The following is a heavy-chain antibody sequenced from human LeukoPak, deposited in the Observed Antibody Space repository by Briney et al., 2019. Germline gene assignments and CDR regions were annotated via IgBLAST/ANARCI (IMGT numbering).Heavy chain of an antibody. CDR1: GFSFRSYT. J-gene: IGHJ4*02. V-gene: IGHV3-21*01. D-gene: IGHD2-2*01. CDR2: ISSSSSSI. Sequence: GGSLRLSCAATGFSFRSYTMNWVRQAPGKGLEWVSSISSSSSSIYYADSVKGRFTICRDNAKKSLYLQMNSLRAEDTAMYYCARGFCTSTSCYGSYWGQGTLVTVSS. CDR3: ARGFCTSTSCYGSY.